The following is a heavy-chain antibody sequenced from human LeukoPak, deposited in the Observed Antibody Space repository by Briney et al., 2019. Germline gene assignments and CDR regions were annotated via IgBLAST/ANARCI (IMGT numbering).Heavy chain of an antibody. V-gene: IGHV4-39*07. CDR2: IYYSGST. CDR3: ARVGANWDDAFDI. D-gene: IGHD7-27*01. Sequence: SETLSLTCAVSGGSISSSSYYWGWIRQPPGKGLEWIGSIYYSGSTYYNPSLKSRVTISVDTSKNQFSLKLSSVTAADTAVYYCARVGANWDDAFDIWGQGTMVTVSS. CDR1: GGSISSSSYY. J-gene: IGHJ3*02.